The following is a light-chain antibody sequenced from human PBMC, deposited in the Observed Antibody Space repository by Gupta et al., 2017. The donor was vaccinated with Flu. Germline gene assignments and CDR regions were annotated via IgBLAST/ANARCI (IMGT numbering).Light chain of an antibody. Sequence: PANLPLSPGERATLSCRAMQSVSIYLAWYQQKPGQAPRLLIYDASNRATGIPARFSGSGSGTDFTLTISSLEPEDFAIYYCQQRGNWPLTFGGGTKVEIK. CDR2: DAS. J-gene: IGKJ4*01. CDR1: QSVSIY. CDR3: QQRGNWPLT. V-gene: IGKV3-11*01.